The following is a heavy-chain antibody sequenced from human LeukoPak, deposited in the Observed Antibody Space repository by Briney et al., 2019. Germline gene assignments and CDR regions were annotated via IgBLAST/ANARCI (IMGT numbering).Heavy chain of an antibody. Sequence: GGSLRLSCAASGFTFDDYAMHWVRQAPGKGLEWVSGISWNSGSIGYADSVKGRFTISRDNAKNSLYLQMNSLRAEDTALYYCAKGRMADLTGLDYWGQGTLVTVSS. D-gene: IGHD3-9*01. CDR3: AKGRMADLTGLDY. J-gene: IGHJ4*02. V-gene: IGHV3-9*01. CDR1: GFTFDDYA. CDR2: ISWNSGSI.